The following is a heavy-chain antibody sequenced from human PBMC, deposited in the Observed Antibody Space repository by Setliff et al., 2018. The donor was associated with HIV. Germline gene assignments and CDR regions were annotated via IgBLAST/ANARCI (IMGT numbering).Heavy chain of an antibody. CDR3: AREQGRSYYDSSGFDY. Sequence: PSETLSLTCTVSGGSIISSSHYWSWIREPPGKGLEWIGYIYHSGSTNYNPSLKSRVTISIDTSKSQLSLKLTSVTAADTAVYYCAREQGRSYYDSSGFDYWGQGIPVTVSS. CDR2: IYHSGST. CDR1: GGSIISSSHY. D-gene: IGHD3-22*01. J-gene: IGHJ4*02. V-gene: IGHV4-61*01.